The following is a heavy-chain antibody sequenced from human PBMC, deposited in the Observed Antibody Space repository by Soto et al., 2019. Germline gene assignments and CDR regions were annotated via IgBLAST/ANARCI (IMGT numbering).Heavy chain of an antibody. D-gene: IGHD5-12*01. CDR3: ARGGGYDSKYYFDY. V-gene: IGHV4-31*03. J-gene: IGHJ4*02. Sequence: QVQLQESGPGLVKPSQTLSLTCTVSGGSISSGGYYWSWIRQHPGKGLEWIGYIYYSGSTYYNPSLKSRVTISVDTSKNQCSVKLSSVTAADTAVYYCARGGGYDSKYYFDYWGQGSLVTVSS. CDR2: IYYSGST. CDR1: GGSISSGGYY.